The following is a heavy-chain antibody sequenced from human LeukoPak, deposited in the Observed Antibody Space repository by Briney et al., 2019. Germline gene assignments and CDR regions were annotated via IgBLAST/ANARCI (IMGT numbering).Heavy chain of an antibody. CDR3: ARDRSSSPAGGIDP. Sequence: PSETLSLTCAVYGGSFSGYYWSWIRQPPGKGLEWIGEINHSGSTNYNPSLKSRVTISVDTSKNQFSLKLSCVTAADTAVYYCARDRSSSPAGGIDPWGQGTLVTVSS. CDR1: GGSFSGYY. V-gene: IGHV4-34*01. D-gene: IGHD6-6*01. J-gene: IGHJ5*02. CDR2: INHSGST.